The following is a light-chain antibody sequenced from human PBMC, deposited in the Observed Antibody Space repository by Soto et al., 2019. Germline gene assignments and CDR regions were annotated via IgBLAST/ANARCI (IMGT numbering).Light chain of an antibody. CDR1: QTISTN. J-gene: IGKJ1*01. CDR3: QQYNDWPLT. CDR2: GAS. Sequence: MMTQSPATLSVSPGERATLSFRASQTISTNLAWYQQKPGLAPRLLIYGASTRATGVPARFSGSGSGTEFALPISSLQSEDFALYYCQQYNDWPLTFGQGTKVDIK. V-gene: IGKV3-15*01.